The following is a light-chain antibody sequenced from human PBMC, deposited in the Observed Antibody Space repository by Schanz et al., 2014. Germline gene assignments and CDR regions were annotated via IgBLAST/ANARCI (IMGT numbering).Light chain of an antibody. CDR3: QQYGESLWT. CDR2: GAS. J-gene: IGKJ1*01. Sequence: EIVLTQSPATLSVSPGERATLSCRASQSVTSNLAWYRQKPGQAPRLLIYGASSRASGIPDRFSGSGSETDFSLTISRVEPEDSAVYYCQQYGESLWTFGPGTRVEIK. V-gene: IGKV3-20*01. CDR1: QSVTSN.